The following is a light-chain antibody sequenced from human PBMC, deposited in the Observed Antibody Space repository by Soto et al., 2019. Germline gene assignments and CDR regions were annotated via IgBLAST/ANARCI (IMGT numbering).Light chain of an antibody. Sequence: DIQMTQSPSTPCRCVGXRVTITCGASQTISSWLAWYQQKPGKAPKLLIYTASALQSGVPSRFSGSGSGTEFTLTISSLQPEDFATYYCQQLDNYPRTFGQGTKV. CDR3: QQLDNYPRT. V-gene: IGKV1-9*01. CDR1: QTISSW. CDR2: TAS. J-gene: IGKJ1*01.